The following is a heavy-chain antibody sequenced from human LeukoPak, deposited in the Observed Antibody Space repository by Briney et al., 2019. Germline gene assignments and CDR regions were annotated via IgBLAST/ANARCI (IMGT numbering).Heavy chain of an antibody. J-gene: IGHJ3*02. CDR2: ISSNGGST. V-gene: IGHV3-64*01. CDR3: AREMATIQSAFDI. D-gene: IGHD5-24*01. CDR1: GFTFSSYA. Sequence: GGSLRLSCAASGFTFSSYAMHWVRQAPGKGLEYVSAISSNGGSTYYANSVKGRFTISRDNSKNTLYLQMGSLRAEDMAVYYCAREMATIQSAFDIWGQGTMATVSS.